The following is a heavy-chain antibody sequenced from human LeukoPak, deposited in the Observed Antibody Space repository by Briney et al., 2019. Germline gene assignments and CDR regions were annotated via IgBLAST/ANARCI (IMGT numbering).Heavy chain of an antibody. Sequence: ASVKVSCKASGYTFTSYDINWVRQATGQGLEWMGWMNPNSGNTGYAQKFQGRVTMTRNTSISTAYMELSSLRSEDTAVYYCARGGYSSGWYAEYFQHWGQGTLVTVPS. CDR3: ARGGYSSGWYAEYFQH. D-gene: IGHD6-19*01. V-gene: IGHV1-8*01. CDR1: GYTFTSYD. CDR2: MNPNSGNT. J-gene: IGHJ1*01.